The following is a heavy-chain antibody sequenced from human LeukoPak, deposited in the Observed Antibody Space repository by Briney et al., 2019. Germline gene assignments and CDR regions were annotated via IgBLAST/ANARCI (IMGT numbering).Heavy chain of an antibody. CDR1: GFTFSSYW. Sequence: GSLRLSCAASGFTFSSYWMTWVRQAPGKGLEWVANIKQQGSEKYYVDFAEGRFTISRDNAKNSLYLQMNSLRAEDTAMYYCARDLLMGNGFDPWGQGTLVTVSS. J-gene: IGHJ5*02. CDR2: IKQQGSEK. CDR3: ARDLLMGNGFDP. D-gene: IGHD2-15*01. V-gene: IGHV3-7*01.